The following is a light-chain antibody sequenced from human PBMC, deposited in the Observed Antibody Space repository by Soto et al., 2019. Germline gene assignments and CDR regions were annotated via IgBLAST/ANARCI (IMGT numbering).Light chain of an antibody. CDR1: QSLLHSNGYNY. J-gene: IGKJ2*02. Sequence: DIVMTQSPLSLPVTPGEPASISCRSSQSLLHSNGYNYLDWYLQKPGQSPQLLIYLGSNRASGVPDRFSGSGSGTDFTLKISRVEAEDVGVYYCMQALHTPPGTFGQGTKLEIK. CDR3: MQALHTPPGT. CDR2: LGS. V-gene: IGKV2-28*01.